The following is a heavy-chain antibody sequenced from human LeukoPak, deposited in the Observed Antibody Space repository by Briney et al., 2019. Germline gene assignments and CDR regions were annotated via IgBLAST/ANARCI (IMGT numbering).Heavy chain of an antibody. CDR3: ARGGGGRRITIFGVVYHDAFDI. CDR1: GFTFSDYY. Sequence: GGSLRLSCAASGFTFSDYYMSWIRQAPGKGLEWVSYISSSGSTIYYADSVKGRFTISRDNAKNSLYLQMNSLRAEDTAVYYRARGGGGRRITIFGVVYHDAFDIWGQGTMVTVSS. D-gene: IGHD3-3*01. CDR2: ISSSGSTI. V-gene: IGHV3-11*01. J-gene: IGHJ3*02.